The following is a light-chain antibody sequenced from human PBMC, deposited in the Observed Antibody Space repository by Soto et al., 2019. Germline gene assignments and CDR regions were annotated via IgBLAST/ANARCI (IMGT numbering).Light chain of an antibody. CDR1: QSLSGY. CDR3: QQRSNWPPVWT. J-gene: IGKJ3*01. Sequence: EIVLTQSPATLSLSPGERATLSCRASQSLSGYLAWYQQKPGQAPRLLIYDASNRATGIPARFSGSGSGTDFILTISSLEPEDFAVYYCQQRSNWPPVWTFGPGTKVEIK. CDR2: DAS. V-gene: IGKV3-11*01.